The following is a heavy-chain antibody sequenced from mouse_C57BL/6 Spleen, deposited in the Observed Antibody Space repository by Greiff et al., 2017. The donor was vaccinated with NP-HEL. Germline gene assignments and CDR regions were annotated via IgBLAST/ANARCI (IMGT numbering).Heavy chain of an antibody. CDR2: ISDGSSNT. CDR1: GFTFSSYA. J-gene: IGHJ2*01. Sequence: EVQRVESGGGLVKPGGSLKLSCPASGFTFSSYAMSWVRQTPEKRLEWVANISDGSSNTYYPDKVKGRFTISRDNAKSNLYLQMSNLRSEDTAMYYCEKGERGFTAVRGPFDYWGQGTTLTVSS. D-gene: IGHD1-1*01. CDR3: EKGERGFTAVRGPFDY. V-gene: IGHV5-4*01.